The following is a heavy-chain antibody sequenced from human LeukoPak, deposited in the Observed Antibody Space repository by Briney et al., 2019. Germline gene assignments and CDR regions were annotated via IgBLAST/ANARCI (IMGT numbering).Heavy chain of an antibody. CDR3: AKTVTTVTTPYYFDY. Sequence: GGSLRLSCAASGFTFSSYAMSWVRQAPGKGLEWVSAISVSGGSTYYADSVKGRFTISRDNSKNMLYLQMNSLRAEDTAVYYCAKTVTTVTTPYYFDYWGQGTLVTVSS. D-gene: IGHD4-17*01. J-gene: IGHJ4*02. V-gene: IGHV3-23*01. CDR1: GFTFSSYA. CDR2: ISVSGGST.